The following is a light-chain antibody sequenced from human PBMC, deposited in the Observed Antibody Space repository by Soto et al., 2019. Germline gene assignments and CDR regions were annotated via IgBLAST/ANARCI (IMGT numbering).Light chain of an antibody. V-gene: IGLV2-14*01. CDR3: SSYTSISTLV. J-gene: IGLJ1*01. Sequence: QSVLAQPASVSGSPGQSITISCTGTNSDVGGYNYVSWYQQHPGKAPELMIYEVSHRPSGVSNRFSGSKSDNTASLTISGLQAEDEADYYCSSYTSISTLVFGTGTKVTVL. CDR2: EVS. CDR1: NSDVGGYNY.